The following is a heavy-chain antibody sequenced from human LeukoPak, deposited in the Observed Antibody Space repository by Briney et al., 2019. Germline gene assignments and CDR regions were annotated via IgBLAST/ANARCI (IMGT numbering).Heavy chain of an antibody. J-gene: IGHJ4*02. CDR2: IYPDDSDT. D-gene: IGHD2-15*01. Sequence: GESLKISCKGSGYGFSSYWIGWVRHMPGKGLEWMGIIYPDDSDTRYSPSFQGQVTISADKSISTAYLQWSSLKASDTAMYYCARHRKDIGFDSWGQGTLVTVSS. V-gene: IGHV5-51*01. CDR3: ARHRKDIGFDS. CDR1: GYGFSSYW.